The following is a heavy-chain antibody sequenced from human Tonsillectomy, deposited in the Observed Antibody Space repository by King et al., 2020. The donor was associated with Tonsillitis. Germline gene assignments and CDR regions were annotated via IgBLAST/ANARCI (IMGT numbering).Heavy chain of an antibody. CDR2: ISYDGSNK. D-gene: IGHD3-9*01. Sequence: VQLVESGGGVVQPGRSLRLSCAASGFTFSSYGMHWVRQAPGKGLEWVAVISYDGSNKYYADSVKGRFTISRDNSKNTLYLQMNSLRAEDTAVYYCAGDGHVLRYFAWLLGEWGQGTLVTVSS. CDR3: AGDGHVLRYFAWLLGE. CDR1: GFTFSSYG. J-gene: IGHJ4*02. V-gene: IGHV3-33*05.